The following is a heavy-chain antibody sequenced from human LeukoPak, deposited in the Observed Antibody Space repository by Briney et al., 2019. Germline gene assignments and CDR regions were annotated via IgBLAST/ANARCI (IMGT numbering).Heavy chain of an antibody. D-gene: IGHD3-9*01. J-gene: IGHJ3*02. CDR1: GFTFSSYA. CDR2: ISGSGGST. Sequence: GGSLRLSCAASGFTFSSYAMSWIRQAPGKGLEWVSAISGSGGSTYYADSVKGRFTISRDNSKNTLYLQMNSLRAEDTAVYYCAKGVWATILTNDAFDIWGQGTMVTVSS. CDR3: AKGVWATILTNDAFDI. V-gene: IGHV3-23*01.